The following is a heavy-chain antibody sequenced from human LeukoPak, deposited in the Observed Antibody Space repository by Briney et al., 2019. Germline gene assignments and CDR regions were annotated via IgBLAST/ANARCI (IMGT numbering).Heavy chain of an antibody. CDR3: AGTARGYSGYRNY. D-gene: IGHD5-12*01. J-gene: IGHJ4*02. CDR2: IYYSGST. V-gene: IGHV4-59*08. CDR1: GGSISSYY. Sequence: PSETLSLTCTVSGGSISSYYWSWIRQPPGKGLEWIGYIYYSGSTNYNPSLKSRVTISVDTSKNQFSLKLSSVTAADTAVYYCAGTARGYSGYRNYWGQGTLVTVSS.